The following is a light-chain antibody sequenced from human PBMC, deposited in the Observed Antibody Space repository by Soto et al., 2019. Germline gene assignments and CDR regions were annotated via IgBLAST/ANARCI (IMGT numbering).Light chain of an antibody. J-gene: IGKJ4*01. Sequence: DIQMTQSPSSLSASVGDRVTITCRASQGISNYLAWYQQKPGKVPKVLIYAASTLQSGVPSRFSGSGSGTDFTRTISSLQPEDVATYYCQNYNSAPPLTFGGGTKVEIK. V-gene: IGKV1-27*01. CDR2: AAS. CDR1: QGISNY. CDR3: QNYNSAPPLT.